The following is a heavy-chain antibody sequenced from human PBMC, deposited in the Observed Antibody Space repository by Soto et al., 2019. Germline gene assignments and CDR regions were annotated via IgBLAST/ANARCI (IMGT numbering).Heavy chain of an antibody. D-gene: IGHD1-7*01. CDR2: LNTYGNT. CDR1: GGSLSSYR. CDR3: GRESGETWDYEAS. J-gene: IGHJ5*02. V-gene: IGHV4-4*07. Sequence: SETLSLTCTVSGGSLSSYRWSWIRQPAGKGLEWIGRLNTYGNTHYNPSLKSRVTVSVDTSRNQFFLTLRSVTAADSAVYHCGRESGETWDYEASWGQGTPVTVSS.